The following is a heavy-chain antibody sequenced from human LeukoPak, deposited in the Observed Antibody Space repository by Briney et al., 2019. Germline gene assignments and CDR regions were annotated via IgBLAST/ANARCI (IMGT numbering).Heavy chain of an antibody. Sequence: GGSLRLSCAASGFTFSSYSMNWVRQAPGKGLEWASYISSSSSTIYYADSVKGRFTISRDNAKNSLYLQMNSLRAEDTAVYYCASDLWDYYGSGSYLPGPGIWGQGTMVTVSS. D-gene: IGHD3-10*01. CDR3: ASDLWDYYGSGSYLPGPGI. J-gene: IGHJ3*02. V-gene: IGHV3-48*01. CDR2: ISSSSSTI. CDR1: GFTFSSYS.